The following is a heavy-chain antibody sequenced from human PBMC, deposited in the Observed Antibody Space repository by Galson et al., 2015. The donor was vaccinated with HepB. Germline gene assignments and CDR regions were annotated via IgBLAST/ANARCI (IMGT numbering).Heavy chain of an antibody. D-gene: IGHD6-19*01. J-gene: IGHJ4*02. CDR2: INHSGST. V-gene: IGHV4-34*01. CDR1: GGSFSGYY. Sequence: SETLSLTCAVYGGSFSGYYWSWIRQPPGKGLEWIGEINHSGSTNYNPSLKSRVTISVDTSRNQFSLKLSSVTAADTAVYYCARARLSLSSGGIDYWGQGTLVTVSS. CDR3: ARARLSLSSGGIDY.